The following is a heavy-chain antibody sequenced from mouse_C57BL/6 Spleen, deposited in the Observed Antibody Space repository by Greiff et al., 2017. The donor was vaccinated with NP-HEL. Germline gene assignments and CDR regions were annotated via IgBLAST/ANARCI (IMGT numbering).Heavy chain of an antibody. D-gene: IGHD2-3*01. CDR2: IYPRSGNT. CDR3: ARVYDGYYGFDY. Sequence: QVQLQQSGAELARPGASVKLSCKASGYTFTSYGISWVKQRTGQGLEWIGEIYPRSGNTYYNEKFKGKATLTADKYSSTAYMELRSLTSEDSAVYFCARVYDGYYGFDYWGQGTTLTVSS. J-gene: IGHJ2*01. CDR1: GYTFTSYG. V-gene: IGHV1-81*01.